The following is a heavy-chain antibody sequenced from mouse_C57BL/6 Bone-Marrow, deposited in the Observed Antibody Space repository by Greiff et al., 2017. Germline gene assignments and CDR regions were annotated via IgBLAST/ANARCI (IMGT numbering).Heavy chain of an antibody. CDR2: IYPRDGST. CDR1: GYTFTDHT. J-gene: IGHJ4*01. V-gene: IGHV1-78*01. CDR3: ARKGVTTLYYYAMDD. Sequence: QVQLKQSDAELVKPGASVKISCKVSGYTFTDHTIHWMKQRPEQGLEWIGYIYPRDGSTKYNEKFKGKATLTADKSSSTAYMQHNILTSEDSAVYFCARKGVTTLYYYAMDDWGQGTSVTVSS. D-gene: IGHD2-3*01.